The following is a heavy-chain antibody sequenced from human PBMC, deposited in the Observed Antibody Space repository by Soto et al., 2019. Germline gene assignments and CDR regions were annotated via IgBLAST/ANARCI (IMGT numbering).Heavy chain of an antibody. CDR3: ARDYYGSGSYYGYYYYGMDV. Sequence: SETLSLTCTVSGGSISSYYWSWIRQPPGKGLERIGYIYYSGSTNYNPSLKSRVTISVDTSKNQFSLKLSSVTAADTAVYYCARDYYGSGSYYGYYYYGMDVWGQGTTVTV. V-gene: IGHV4-59*01. CDR2: IYYSGST. D-gene: IGHD3-10*01. CDR1: GGSISSYY. J-gene: IGHJ6*02.